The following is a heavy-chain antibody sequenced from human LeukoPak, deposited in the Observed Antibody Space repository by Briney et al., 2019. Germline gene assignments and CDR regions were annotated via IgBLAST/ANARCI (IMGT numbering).Heavy chain of an antibody. D-gene: IGHD5-18*01. CDR2: INWNGGST. CDR1: GFTFDDYG. CDR3: ASVADTAMAFDY. Sequence: GGSLRLSCAASGFTFDDYGMSWVRQAPGKGLEWVSGINWNGGSTGYADFVKGRFTISRDNAKNSLYLQMNSLRAEDTALYYCASVADTAMAFDYWGQGTLVTVSS. V-gene: IGHV3-20*04. J-gene: IGHJ4*02.